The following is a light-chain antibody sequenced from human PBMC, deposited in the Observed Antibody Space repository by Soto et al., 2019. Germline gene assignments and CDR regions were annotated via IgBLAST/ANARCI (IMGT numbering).Light chain of an antibody. CDR3: CSYACSSTG. CDR1: SSDVGSYNL. J-gene: IGLJ1*01. V-gene: IGLV2-23*02. CDR2: EVS. Sequence: QSALTQPASVSGSPGQSITISCTGTSSDVGSYNLVSWYQQHPGKAPKLMIYEVSKRPSGVSNRFSGSKSGNTASLTISGLQAEDEADDYCCSYACSSTGFGTGTQLTVL.